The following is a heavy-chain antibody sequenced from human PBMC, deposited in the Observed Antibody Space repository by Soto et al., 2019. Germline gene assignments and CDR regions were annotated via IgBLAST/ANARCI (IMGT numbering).Heavy chain of an antibody. Sequence: ASVKVSCKASGYTFTRYDINWVRQATGQGLEWMGWMSAYNGNTNYAQKLQGRVTMTTDTSTSTAYMELRSLRSDDTAVYYCARGSGWYQWMDVWGQGTTVTVSS. V-gene: IGHV1-18*01. D-gene: IGHD6-19*01. J-gene: IGHJ6*02. CDR2: MSAYNGNT. CDR3: ARGSGWYQWMDV. CDR1: GYTFTRYD.